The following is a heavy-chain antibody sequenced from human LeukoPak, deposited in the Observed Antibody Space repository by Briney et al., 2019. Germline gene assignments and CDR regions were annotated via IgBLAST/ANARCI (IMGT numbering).Heavy chain of an antibody. J-gene: IGHJ4*02. CDR3: SRGDY. CDR2: MSPHSGNT. Sequence: GASVKVSCKASGYTFTTYAMNWVRQAPGQGLEWMGWMSPHSGNTGYAQKIQGRVTLSRNTATSTAYMELRSLRSEDTAVYYCSRGDYWGQGTLVTVSS. V-gene: IGHV1-8*01. CDR1: GYTFTTYA.